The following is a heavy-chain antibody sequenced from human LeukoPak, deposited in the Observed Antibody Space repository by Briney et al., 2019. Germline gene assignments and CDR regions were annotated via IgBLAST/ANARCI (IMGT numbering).Heavy chain of an antibody. CDR1: GYTFSDYG. CDR2: INVYNGNT. Sequence: GASVKVSCKASGYTFSDYGISWVRQAPGQGLEWMGWINVYNGNTKYAQEVQGRVAMTTDTSTSTAYMELRSLTSDDTAVYYCARDPGYCSTTNCYGSWFDAWGQGTLVTVSS. CDR3: ARDPGYCSTTNCYGSWFDA. V-gene: IGHV1-18*01. J-gene: IGHJ5*02. D-gene: IGHD2-2*01.